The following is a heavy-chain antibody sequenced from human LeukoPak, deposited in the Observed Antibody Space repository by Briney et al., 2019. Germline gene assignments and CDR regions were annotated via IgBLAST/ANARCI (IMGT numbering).Heavy chain of an antibody. Sequence: SETLSLTCAVYGGSFSGYYWSWIRQPPGKGLEWIGEINHSGSTNYNPSLKSRVTISVDTSKNQFSLKLSSVTAADTAVYYCARGPLGVSPFDYWGQGTLVTVSS. CDR1: GGSFSGYY. V-gene: IGHV4-34*01. D-gene: IGHD3-10*01. CDR3: ARGPLGVSPFDY. J-gene: IGHJ4*02. CDR2: INHSGST.